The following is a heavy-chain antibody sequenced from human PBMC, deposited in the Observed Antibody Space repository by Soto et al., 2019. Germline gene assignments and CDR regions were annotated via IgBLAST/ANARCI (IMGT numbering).Heavy chain of an antibody. CDR1: GFTFSSYD. J-gene: IGHJ4*02. CDR3: AIAGPDYYGSGSYYRKELYYFHY. V-gene: IGHV3-13*01. D-gene: IGHD3-10*01. Sequence: EVQLVESGGGLVQPGGSLRLSCAASGFTFSSYDMHWVRQATGKGLEWVSAIGTAGDTYYPGSVKGRFTISRENAKNSFYLQMNCLSAGDTAVYYCAIAGPDYYGSGSYYRKELYYFHYWGQGTLVTVSS. CDR2: IGTAGDT.